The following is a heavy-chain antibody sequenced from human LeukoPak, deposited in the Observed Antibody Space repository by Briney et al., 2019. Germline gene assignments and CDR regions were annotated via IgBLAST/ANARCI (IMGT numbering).Heavy chain of an antibody. D-gene: IGHD3-22*01. CDR2: IIPIFGTA. CDR1: GDSFSSYA. V-gene: IGHV1-69*05. Sequence: ASVKVSCKASGDSFSSYAIVWVRQAPGQGLEWMGGIIPIFGTANYAQKFQGRVTITTDESTSTAYMELSSLRSEDTAVYYCAITKQTAGTYYYDSSGYLDYWGQGTLVTVSS. CDR3: AITKQTAGTYYYDSSGYLDY. J-gene: IGHJ4*02.